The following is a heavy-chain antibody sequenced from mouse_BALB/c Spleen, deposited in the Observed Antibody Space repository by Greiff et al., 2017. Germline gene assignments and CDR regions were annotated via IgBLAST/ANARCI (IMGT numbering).Heavy chain of an antibody. CDR3: AGNYAYYAMDY. J-gene: IGHJ4*01. D-gene: IGHD2-1*01. V-gene: IGHV5-17*02. CDR1: GFTFSSFG. Sequence: EVHLVESGGGLVQPGGSRKLSCAASGFTFSSFGMHWVRQAPEKGLEWVAYISSGSSTIYYADTVKGRFTISRDNPKNTLFLQMTSLRSEDTAMYYCAGNYAYYAMDYWGQGTSVTVSS. CDR2: ISSGSSTI.